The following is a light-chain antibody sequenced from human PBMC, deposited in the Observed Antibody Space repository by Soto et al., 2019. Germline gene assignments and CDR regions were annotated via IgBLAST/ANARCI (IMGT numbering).Light chain of an antibody. CDR2: EVS. Sequence: QSALTQPASLSGSPGQSITISCTGTSSDIGAYDYVSWFQQHPGKAPKLIIYEVSHRPSGASNHFSGYKSGNTASLTISGLQAEDEADYYCSSYTSNSTTCVFGNGTKVTVL. J-gene: IGLJ1*01. CDR1: SSDIGAYDY. V-gene: IGLV2-14*01. CDR3: SSYTSNSTTCV.